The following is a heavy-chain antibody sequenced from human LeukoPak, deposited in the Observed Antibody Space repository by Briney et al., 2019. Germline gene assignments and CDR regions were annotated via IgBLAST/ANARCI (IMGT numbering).Heavy chain of an antibody. CDR2: INHSGST. V-gene: IGHV4-34*01. CDR1: GGSFSDYY. Sequence: SETLSLTCAVYGGSFSDYYWSWIRQPPGKGLEWIGEINHSGSTNYNPSLKSRVTISVDTSKNHFSLRLRSVTAADTAVYYCAISLGRYCSSTSCRRGAFDLCGQGTMVTVSS. D-gene: IGHD2-2*01. J-gene: IGHJ3*01. CDR3: AISLGRYCSSTSCRRGAFDL.